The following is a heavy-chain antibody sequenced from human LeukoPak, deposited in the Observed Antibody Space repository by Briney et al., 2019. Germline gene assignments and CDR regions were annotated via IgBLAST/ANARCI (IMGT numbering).Heavy chain of an antibody. J-gene: IGHJ4*02. V-gene: IGHV4-59*01. Sequence: SETLSLTCTVSGGSISSYYWSWIRQPPGKGLEWIGYIYYSGTTNYDPSLKSRVTISVDTSKDQFSLKLSSVTAADTAVYYCARGVYIAAAQYGYWGQGTLVTVSS. CDR1: GGSISSYY. CDR3: ARGVYIAAAQYGY. D-gene: IGHD6-13*01. CDR2: IYYSGTT.